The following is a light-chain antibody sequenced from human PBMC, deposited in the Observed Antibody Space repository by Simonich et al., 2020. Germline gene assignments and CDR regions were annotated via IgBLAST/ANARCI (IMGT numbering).Light chain of an antibody. V-gene: IGLV2-14*01. CDR3: SSYTSSSTVV. CDR2: DVS. Sequence: QSALTQPASVSGSPGQSITISCTGTSSDVGGYNYVSWYQQHPGKAPKLIIYDVSKGPSGVSNRFLGSKSGNTASLTISGLQAEDEADYYCSSYTSSSTVVFGGGTKLTVL. J-gene: IGLJ2*01. CDR1: SSDVGGYNY.